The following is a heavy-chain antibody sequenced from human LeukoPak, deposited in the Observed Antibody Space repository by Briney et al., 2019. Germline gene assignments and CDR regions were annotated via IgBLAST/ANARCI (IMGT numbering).Heavy chain of an antibody. D-gene: IGHD2-15*01. CDR3: ARAEVVAATFWGAFDP. CDR2: INPNSGGT. Sequence: GASVKVSCKASGYTFTGYYMHWVRQAPGQGLEWMGWINPNSGGTNYAQKFQGRVTMTRDTSISTAYMELSRLRSDDTAVYYCARAEVVAATFWGAFDPWGQGTLVTVSS. CDR1: GYTFTGYY. J-gene: IGHJ5*02. V-gene: IGHV1-2*02.